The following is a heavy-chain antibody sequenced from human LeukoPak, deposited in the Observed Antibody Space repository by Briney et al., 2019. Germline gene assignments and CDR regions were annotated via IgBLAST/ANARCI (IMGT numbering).Heavy chain of an antibody. CDR2: INPSGGGT. V-gene: IGHV1-46*01. Sequence: GASVKVSCKASGYTFSSYYMHWVRQAPGQGLEWMGIINPSGGGTSYAQKFQGRVTMTRDMSTSTVYMELSSLRSEDTAVYYCARSGSYSPPFDYWGQGTLVTVSS. J-gene: IGHJ4*02. D-gene: IGHD1-26*01. CDR1: GYTFSSYY. CDR3: ARSGSYSPPFDY.